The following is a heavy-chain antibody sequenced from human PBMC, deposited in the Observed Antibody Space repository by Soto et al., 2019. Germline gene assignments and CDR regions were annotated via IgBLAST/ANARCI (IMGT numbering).Heavy chain of an antibody. CDR2: IYYSGST. CDR3: ARHHPDGILYRGAYYFDY. CDR1: GGSISSYY. D-gene: IGHD2-8*01. Sequence: PSETLSLTCTVSGGSISSYYWSWIRQPPGKGLEWIGYIYYSGSTNYNPSLKSRVTISVDTSKNQFSLKLSSVTAADTAVYYCARHHPDGILYRGAYYFDYWGQGTLVTVSS. V-gene: IGHV4-59*08. J-gene: IGHJ4*02.